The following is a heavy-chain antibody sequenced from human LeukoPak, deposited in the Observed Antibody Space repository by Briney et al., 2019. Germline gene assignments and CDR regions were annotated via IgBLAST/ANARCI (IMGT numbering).Heavy chain of an antibody. D-gene: IGHD3-22*01. CDR1: GFTFSGSA. J-gene: IGHJ6*03. Sequence: PGGSLRLSCAASGFTFSGSAMHWVRQASGKGLEWAGRIRSKANSYATAYAASVKGRFTTSRDDSKNTAYLQMNSLKTEDTAVYYCTRRRDSSGYKPAGYYYYMDVWGKGTTVTVSS. CDR3: TRRRDSSGYKPAGYYYYMDV. CDR2: IRSKANSYAT. V-gene: IGHV3-73*01.